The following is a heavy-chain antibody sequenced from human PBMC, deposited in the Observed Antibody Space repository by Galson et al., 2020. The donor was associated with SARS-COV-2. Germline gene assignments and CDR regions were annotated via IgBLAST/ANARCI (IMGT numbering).Heavy chain of an antibody. V-gene: IGHV4-59*01. CDR1: SGSISDYY. J-gene: IGHJ4*02. CDR3: AAGGSYFYYFDY. CDR2: IYYTGST. Sequence: ETSETLSLTYTVSSGSISDYYYSWIRQPAGQGLEWIGYIYYTGSTNYNPSLKSRVTMSLDTSKNQFSLKLSSVTAADTAVYYCAAGGSYFYYFDYWGQGTPVTVSS. D-gene: IGHD1-26*01.